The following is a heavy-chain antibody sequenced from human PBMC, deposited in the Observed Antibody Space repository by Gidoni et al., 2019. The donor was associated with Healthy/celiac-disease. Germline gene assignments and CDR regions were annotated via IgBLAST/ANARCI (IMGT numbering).Heavy chain of an antibody. CDR3: ASISSGEGPFDY. J-gene: IGHJ4*02. D-gene: IGHD6-19*01. CDR2: IWYDGSNK. Sequence: QVQLVESGGGVVQPGRSLRLSCAAAGFTFSSYGMHWVRQAPGKGLEWVAVIWYDGSNKYYADSVKGRFTISRDNSKNTLYLQMNSLRAEDTAVYYCASISSGEGPFDYWGQGTLVTVSS. CDR1: GFTFSSYG. V-gene: IGHV3-33*01.